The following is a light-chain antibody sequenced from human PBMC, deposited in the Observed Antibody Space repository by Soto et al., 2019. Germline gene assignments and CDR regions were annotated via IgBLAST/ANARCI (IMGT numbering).Light chain of an antibody. CDR2: DAS. Sequence: ELVLTHSPATLSLSPGERATLSCRASQSVSSYLVWYQQKPGQAPRLLMYDASNRVTGIPARFSGSGSGTDFTLTISSLEPEDFAVYYCQQRSDWPPTFGQGTKVDIK. CDR1: QSVSSY. V-gene: IGKV3-11*01. CDR3: QQRSDWPPT. J-gene: IGKJ1*01.